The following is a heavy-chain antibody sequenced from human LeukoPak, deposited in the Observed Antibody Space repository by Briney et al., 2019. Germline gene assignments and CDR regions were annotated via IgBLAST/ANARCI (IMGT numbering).Heavy chain of an antibody. V-gene: IGHV4-4*09. CDR3: AGRGHRYSRD. J-gene: IGHJ1*01. Sequence: SETLSLTCTVSGDSVSSGYWNWIRQPPGKGLEWIGYIYDSGITDYSPSLKSRLTMSVDASNNQFSLTLSSVTAADTPVYYCAGRGHRYSRDWGQGILVTVSS. CDR1: GDSVSSGY. CDR2: IYDSGIT. D-gene: IGHD2-15*01.